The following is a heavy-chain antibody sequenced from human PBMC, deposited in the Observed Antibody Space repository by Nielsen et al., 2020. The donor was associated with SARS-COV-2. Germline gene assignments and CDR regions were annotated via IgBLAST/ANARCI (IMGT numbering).Heavy chain of an antibody. Sequence: GESLKISCAASGFTFSSYSMNWVRQAPGKGLEWVSSISSSSSYIYYADSVKGRFTISRDNAKNSLYLQMNSLRAEDTAVYYCARLHYYDSSGYSDYWGQGTLVTVSS. D-gene: IGHD3-22*01. CDR2: ISSSSSYI. CDR1: GFTFSSYS. V-gene: IGHV3-21*01. CDR3: ARLHYYDSSGYSDY. J-gene: IGHJ4*02.